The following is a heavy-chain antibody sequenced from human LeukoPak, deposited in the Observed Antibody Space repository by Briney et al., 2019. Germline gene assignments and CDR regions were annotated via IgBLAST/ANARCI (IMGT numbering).Heavy chain of an antibody. D-gene: IGHD6-13*01. CDR3: VKDGVKESAGTAWFDP. V-gene: IGHV3-21*01. Sequence: PGGSLRLSCAASGFTFSSYSMNWVRQAPWKGLEWVSSISSSSSYIYYADSVKGRFTISRDNAKNSLYLQMNSLRAEDTAVYYCVKDGVKESAGTAWFDPWGQGTLVTVSS. J-gene: IGHJ5*02. CDR2: ISSSSSYI. CDR1: GFTFSSYS.